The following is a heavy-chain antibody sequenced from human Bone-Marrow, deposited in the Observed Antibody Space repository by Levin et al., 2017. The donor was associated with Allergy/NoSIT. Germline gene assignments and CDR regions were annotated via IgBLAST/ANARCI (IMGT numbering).Heavy chain of an antibody. CDR1: GVTFSNHW. CDR2: INGDGSST. Sequence: GGSLRLSCVASGVTFSNHWMHWVRQVPGRGLVWVSRINGDGSSTLYADSVKGRFTISRDNAKNTVNLQMNSLTGEDTAIYYCVTRPPNGDFFVFDFWGQGALVTVSS. J-gene: IGHJ4*02. V-gene: IGHV3-74*01. CDR3: VTRPPNGDFFVFDF. D-gene: IGHD4-17*01.